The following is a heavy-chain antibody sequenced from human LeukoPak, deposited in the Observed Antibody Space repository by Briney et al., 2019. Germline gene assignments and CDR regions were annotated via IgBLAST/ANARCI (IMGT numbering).Heavy chain of an antibody. Sequence: PSETLSLTCTVSGGSISGRYWSWVRQPPGKGLECIGYIYYSGSTNYNPSLKSRVTISVDTSKNQFSLKLSSVTAADTAVYYCASYSGEYSYGYQRFDYWGQGTLVTVSS. CDR3: ASYSGEYSYGYQRFDY. D-gene: IGHD5-18*01. CDR2: IYYSGST. CDR1: GGSISGRY. V-gene: IGHV4-59*08. J-gene: IGHJ4*02.